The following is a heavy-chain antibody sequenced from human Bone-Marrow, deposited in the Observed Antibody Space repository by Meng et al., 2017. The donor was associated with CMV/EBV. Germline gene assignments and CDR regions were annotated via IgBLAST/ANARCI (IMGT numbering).Heavy chain of an antibody. J-gene: IGHJ6*02. CDR1: GFTFSSYA. CDR3: ARDWRGPAPAAAFGMDV. CDR2: ISYDGSNK. V-gene: IGHV3-30*04. D-gene: IGHD6-13*01. Sequence: GGSLRLSCAASGFTFSSYAMHWVRQAPGKGLEWVAVISYDGSNKYYADSVKGRFTISRDNAKTSLYLQMTSLRAQDPAVYYFARDWRGPAPAAAFGMDVWGQGTTVTVSS.